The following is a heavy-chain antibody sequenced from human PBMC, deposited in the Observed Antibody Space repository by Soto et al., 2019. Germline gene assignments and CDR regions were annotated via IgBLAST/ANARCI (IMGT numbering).Heavy chain of an antibody. CDR3: ASPKIAFYNWFDP. D-gene: IGHD3-3*02. V-gene: IGHV4-39*01. CDR2: IYYSGST. CDR1: GGSISSSSYY. J-gene: IGHJ5*02. Sequence: SETLSLTCTVSGGSISSSSYYWGWIRQPPGQGLEWIGSIYYSGSTYYNPSLKSRVTISVDTSKNQFSLKLSSVTAADTAVYYCASPKIAFYNWFDPWGQGTLVTVS.